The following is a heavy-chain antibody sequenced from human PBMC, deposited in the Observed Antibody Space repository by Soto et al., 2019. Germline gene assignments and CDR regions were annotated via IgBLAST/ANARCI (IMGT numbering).Heavy chain of an antibody. V-gene: IGHV3-15*01. D-gene: IGHD5-12*01. J-gene: IGHJ4*02. CDR3: ATALFYGDGYNDP. CDR1: GFTFSNAW. Sequence: EVQLVESGGGLVKPGGSLRLSCAASGFTFSNAWMSWVRQAPGKGLEWVGRIKSKTDGGTTDYAAPVKGRFTISRDDSKNTLYLQMNSQKTEDTAVYYCATALFYGDGYNDPWGQGTLVTVSS. CDR2: IKSKTDGGTT.